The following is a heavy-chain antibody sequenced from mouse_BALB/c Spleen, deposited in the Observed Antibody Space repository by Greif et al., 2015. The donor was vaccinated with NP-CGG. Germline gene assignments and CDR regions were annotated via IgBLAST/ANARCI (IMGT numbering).Heavy chain of an antibody. CDR3: ARLTGFDAMDY. Sequence: EVKLMESGGGLVQPGGSLKLSCAASGFTFSSYTMSWVRQTPEKRLEWVAYISNGGGSTYYPDTVKGRCTISRDNAENTLYLQMSSLKSEDTAMYYCARLTGFDAMDYWGQGTSVTVSS. D-gene: IGHD4-1*01. CDR1: GFTFSSYT. CDR2: ISNGGGST. J-gene: IGHJ4*01. V-gene: IGHV5-12-2*01.